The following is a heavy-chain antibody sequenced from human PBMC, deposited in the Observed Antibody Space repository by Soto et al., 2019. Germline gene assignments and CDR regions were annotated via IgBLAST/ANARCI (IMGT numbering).Heavy chain of an antibody. V-gene: IGHV4-39*01. CDR3: ARRTGVAATVDY. CDR2: IYYSGST. CDR1: GGSISSSSYY. D-gene: IGHD2-15*01. J-gene: IGHJ4*02. Sequence: QLQLQESGPGLVKPSETLSLTCTVSGGSISSSSYYWGWIRQPPGKGLEWIGSIYYSGSTYYNPARKSRVTIYVDTSKNQFPLKLSSVTAADTAVYYCARRTGVAATVDYWGQGTLVTVSS.